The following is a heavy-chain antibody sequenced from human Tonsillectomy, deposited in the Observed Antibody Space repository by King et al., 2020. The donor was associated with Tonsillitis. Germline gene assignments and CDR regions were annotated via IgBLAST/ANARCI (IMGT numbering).Heavy chain of an antibody. D-gene: IGHD2-15*01. Sequence: VQLQESGPGLVKPSQTLSLTCTVSGGSISSGGYYWNWIRQHPGKGLEWIGYIYYRGSTYYNPSLKSRATISVDTSKNQFSLRLSSVTAADTAVYYCARALSNYSHYYFGMDVWGQGTTVTVSS. CDR1: GGSISSGGYY. J-gene: IGHJ6*02. CDR3: ARALSNYSHYYFGMDV. V-gene: IGHV4-31*03. CDR2: IYYRGST.